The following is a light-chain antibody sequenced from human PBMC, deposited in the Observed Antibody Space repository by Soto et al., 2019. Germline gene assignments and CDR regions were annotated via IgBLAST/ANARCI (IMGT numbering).Light chain of an antibody. Sequence: EIVLTQSPGTLSLSPGERATLSCRASQSVSSSYFAWHQQPPGHAPRLLIYGASGRATGIPDRFSGRGSGTDFTLTINRLAAEDFAVYYCQQYGSSPPVTFGQGTRVEIK. V-gene: IGKV3-20*01. CDR1: QSVSSSY. CDR3: QQYGSSPPVT. CDR2: GAS. J-gene: IGKJ5*01.